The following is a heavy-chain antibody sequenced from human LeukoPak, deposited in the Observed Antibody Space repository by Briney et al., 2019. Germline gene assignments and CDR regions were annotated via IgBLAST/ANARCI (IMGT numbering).Heavy chain of an antibody. Sequence: GGSLRLPCAASGFTFSSYEMNWVRQAPGKGLEWVSYISSSGSTIYYADSVKGRFTISRDNAKNSLYLQMNSLRAEDTAVYYCARVYDSSGQTTGDAFDIWGQGTMVTVSS. CDR3: ARVYDSSGQTTGDAFDI. J-gene: IGHJ3*02. CDR1: GFTFSSYE. D-gene: IGHD3-22*01. CDR2: ISSSGSTI. V-gene: IGHV3-48*03.